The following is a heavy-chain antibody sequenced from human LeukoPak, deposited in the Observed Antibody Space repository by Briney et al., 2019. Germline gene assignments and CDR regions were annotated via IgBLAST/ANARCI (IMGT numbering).Heavy chain of an antibody. CDR3: ARTRYYYDSSGYTLNWFDP. Sequence: ASVKVSCKASGGTFSSYAISWVRQAPGQGLEWMGGIIPIFGTANYAQKFQGRVTITADESTSTAYMELRSLRSDDTAVYYCARTRYYYDSSGYTLNWFDPWGQGTLVTVSS. V-gene: IGHV1-69*01. CDR2: IIPIFGTA. D-gene: IGHD3-22*01. CDR1: GGTFSSYA. J-gene: IGHJ5*02.